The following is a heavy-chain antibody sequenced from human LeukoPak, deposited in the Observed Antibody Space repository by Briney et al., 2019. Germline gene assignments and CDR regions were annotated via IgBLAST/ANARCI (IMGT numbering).Heavy chain of an antibody. D-gene: IGHD6-13*01. CDR3: ARGRGSSWYYFDY. Sequence: SETLSLICSVSGGSLSGYYWSWIRQPAGKGLEWIGRMYTSGGAYYKPSLRSRVTMSVDTSKNQISLEVQSVAAANTAVYYCARGRGSSWYYFDYWGQGTLVTVSS. CDR2: MYTSGGA. CDR1: GGSLSGYY. V-gene: IGHV4-4*07. J-gene: IGHJ4*02.